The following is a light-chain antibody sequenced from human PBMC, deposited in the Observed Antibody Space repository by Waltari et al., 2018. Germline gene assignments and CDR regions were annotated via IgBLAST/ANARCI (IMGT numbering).Light chain of an antibody. CDR3: SSYTSSSTLVV. J-gene: IGLJ2*01. CDR1: SSDVGGYKH. CDR2: EVS. Sequence: QSALTQPASVSGSPGQSITISCNGTSSDVGGYKHVAWYQQHPGKAPKRLIYEVSNRPSGVSNRFSGSKSGNTASLTISGLQAEDEADYYCSSYTSSSTLVVFGGGTKLTVL. V-gene: IGLV2-14*01.